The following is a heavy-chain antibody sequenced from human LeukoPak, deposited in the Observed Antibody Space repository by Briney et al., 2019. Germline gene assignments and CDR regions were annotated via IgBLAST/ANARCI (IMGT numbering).Heavy chain of an antibody. Sequence: SEALSLTCTVSSGSLITSGSYWTWIRQPPGKGLEWIGNIYHSGTTNYNPSLKSRVTISVDVSKNQFSLRLNSVTAADTAVYYCARVFSITMVRGVIYRWTPSGLYYWGQGTLVTVSS. V-gene: IGHV4-30-2*01. J-gene: IGHJ4*02. CDR1: SGSLITSGSY. CDR3: ARVFSITMVRGVIYRWTPSGLYY. D-gene: IGHD3-10*01. CDR2: IYHSGTT.